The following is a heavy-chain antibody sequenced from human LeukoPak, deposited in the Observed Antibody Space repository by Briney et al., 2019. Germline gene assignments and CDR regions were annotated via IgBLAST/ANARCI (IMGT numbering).Heavy chain of an antibody. CDR1: GYTFTSYG. V-gene: IGHV1-18*01. D-gene: IGHD1-7*01. J-gene: IGHJ2*01. Sequence: GASVKVSCKASGYTFTSYGISWVRQAPGQGLEWMGWISAYNGNTNYAQKLQGRVTMTTDTSTSTAYMELRSLRSDDTAVYYCARTTGTTSYWYFDLWGRGTLVTVSS. CDR3: ARTTGTTSYWYFDL. CDR2: ISAYNGNT.